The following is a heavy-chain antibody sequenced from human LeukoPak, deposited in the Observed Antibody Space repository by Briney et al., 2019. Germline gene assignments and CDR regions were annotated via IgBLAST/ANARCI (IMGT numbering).Heavy chain of an antibody. D-gene: IGHD2-21*02. CDR1: GGSISSYY. CDR3: AGHSNQYCGGDCYSRWFDP. Sequence: SETLSLTCTVSGGSISSYYWSWIRQPPGKALEWVGFISYTGSTNYNPSLKSRVTISVDTSKKQFYLKLTSVTAADAAVYYCAGHSNQYCGGDCYSRWFDPWGQGTLVTVSS. CDR2: ISYTGST. V-gene: IGHV4-59*08. J-gene: IGHJ5*02.